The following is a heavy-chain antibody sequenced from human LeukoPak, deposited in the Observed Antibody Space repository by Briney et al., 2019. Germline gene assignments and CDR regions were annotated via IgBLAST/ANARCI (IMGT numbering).Heavy chain of an antibody. Sequence: SETLSLTCTVSGGSISSSSYYWGWISQPPGKGLEWIGSIYYSGSTYYNPSLKSRVTISVDTSKNQFSLKLSSVTAADTAVYYCARRSAGATLYWGQGTLVTVSS. CDR2: IYYSGST. CDR1: GGSISSSSYY. V-gene: IGHV4-39*01. J-gene: IGHJ4*02. D-gene: IGHD1-26*01. CDR3: ARRSAGATLY.